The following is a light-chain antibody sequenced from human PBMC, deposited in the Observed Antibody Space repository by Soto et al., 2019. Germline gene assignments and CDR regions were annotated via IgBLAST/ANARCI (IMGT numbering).Light chain of an antibody. CDR3: QQHNNWPRT. J-gene: IGKJ2*02. V-gene: IGKV3-15*01. CDR2: GAS. CDR1: QSVSSN. Sequence: DIVMTQSPATLSVSPGERATLSCRASQSVSSNLAWYQQRPGQAPRLLIYGASTRATGIPARFSGSGSGTEFTLTISSLQSEDFAVYYCQQHNNWPRTFGQGTKLEIK.